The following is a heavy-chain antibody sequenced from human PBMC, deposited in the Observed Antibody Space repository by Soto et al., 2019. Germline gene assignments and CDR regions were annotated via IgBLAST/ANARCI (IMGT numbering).Heavy chain of an antibody. CDR1: GGTFTSYA. J-gene: IGHJ6*01. V-gene: IGHV1-69*13. CDR3: AGGVVTAPPYNYYYGMEV. Sequence: ASVKVSCKASGGTFTSYAISWVRQAPGQGLAWMGGLSPLFRTANYAQKFQGRVTITADESTSTAYMVLSSLRSDDTAVYYCAGGVVTAPPYNYYYGMEVSAQGTVVTVSS. CDR2: LSPLFRTA. D-gene: IGHD2-21*02.